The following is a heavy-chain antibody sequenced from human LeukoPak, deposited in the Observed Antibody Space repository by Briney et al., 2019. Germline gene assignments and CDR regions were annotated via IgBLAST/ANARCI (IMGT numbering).Heavy chain of an antibody. CDR3: ARSYGSGTPYYYYGMDV. CDR2: MNPNSGNT. V-gene: IGHV1-8*01. D-gene: IGHD3-10*01. J-gene: IGHJ6*02. Sequence: ASVKVSCKASGYTFTSYDINWVRQATGQWLEWMGWMNPNSGNTGYAQKFQGRVTMTRNTSISTAYMELSSLRSEDTAVYYCARSYGSGTPYYYYGMDVWGQGTTVTVSS. CDR1: GYTFTSYD.